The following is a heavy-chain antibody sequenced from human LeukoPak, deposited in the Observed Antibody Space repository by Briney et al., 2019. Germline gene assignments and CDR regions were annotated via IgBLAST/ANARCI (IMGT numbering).Heavy chain of an antibody. V-gene: IGHV3-74*01. Sequence: PGGSLRLSCAASEFTFSNFWMHWVRQSPGKGLEWVSRISDDGTHTGYADSVKGRFTISRDNDKNSLYLQMNSLRAEDTAVYYCARESSGRRVQTFDYWGQGTLVTVSS. CDR3: ARESSGRRVQTFDY. CDR2: ISDDGTHT. J-gene: IGHJ4*02. D-gene: IGHD1-1*01. CDR1: EFTFSNFW.